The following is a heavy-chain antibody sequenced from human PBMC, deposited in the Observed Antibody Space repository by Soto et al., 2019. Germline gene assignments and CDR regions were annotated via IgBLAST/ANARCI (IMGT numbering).Heavy chain of an antibody. J-gene: IGHJ3*02. CDR2: ISAYNGNT. CDR3: ARGAPIEIRVPVQAFDI. V-gene: IGHV1-18*04. D-gene: IGHD2-2*01. Sequence: ASVKVSCKASGYTFTSYCISWVRQAPGQGLEWMGWISAYNGNTNYAQKLQGRVTMTTDTSTSTAYMELRSLRSDDTAVYYCARGAPIEIRVPVQAFDICGQGTIFTV. CDR1: GYTFTSYC.